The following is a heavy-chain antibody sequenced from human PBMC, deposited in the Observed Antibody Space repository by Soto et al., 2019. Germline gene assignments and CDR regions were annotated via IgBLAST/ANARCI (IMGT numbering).Heavy chain of an antibody. CDR1: GFTFSSYA. Sequence: PGGSLRLSCAASGFTFSSYAMSWVRQAPGKGLEWVSAISGSGGSTYYADSVKGRFTISRDNSKNTLYLQMNSLRAEDTAVYYCAKDRDIVVVPAAILDYWGQGTLVTVSS. J-gene: IGHJ4*02. V-gene: IGHV3-23*01. D-gene: IGHD2-2*02. CDR2: ISGSGGST. CDR3: AKDRDIVVVPAAILDY.